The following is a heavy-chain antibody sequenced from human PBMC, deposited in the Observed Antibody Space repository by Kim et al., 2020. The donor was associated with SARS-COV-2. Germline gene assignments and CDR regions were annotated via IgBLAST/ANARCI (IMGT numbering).Heavy chain of an antibody. CDR1: GYTFTSYD. CDR3: ARYPRYYDILTGYFNYYYYGMDV. Sequence: ASVKVSCKASGYTFTSYDINWVRQATGQGLEWMGWMNPNSGNTGYAQKFQGRVTMTRNTSISTAYMELSSLRSEDTAVYYCARYPRYYDILTGYFNYYYYGMDVWGQGTTVTVSS. V-gene: IGHV1-8*01. J-gene: IGHJ6*02. CDR2: MNPNSGNT. D-gene: IGHD3-9*01.